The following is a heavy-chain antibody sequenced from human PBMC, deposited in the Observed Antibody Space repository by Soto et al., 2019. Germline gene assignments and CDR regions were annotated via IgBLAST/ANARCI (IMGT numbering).Heavy chain of an antibody. V-gene: IGHV4-4*02. CDR1: GGSISTNW. Sequence: QVQLQESGPGLMKPSGTLSLTCAVSGGSISTNWWSWVRQPPGKGLEWIGEIYHSGRTNYNPSLGNRVTVSVDNSQNHLSLILNSVTAADRAVYFCARHIAVSGTRGFDFWGQGTLVTVSS. J-gene: IGHJ4*02. CDR3: ARHIAVSGTRGFDF. CDR2: IYHSGRT. D-gene: IGHD6-19*01.